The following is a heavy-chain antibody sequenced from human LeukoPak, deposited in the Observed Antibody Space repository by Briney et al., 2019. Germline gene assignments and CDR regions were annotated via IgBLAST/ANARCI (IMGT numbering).Heavy chain of an antibody. V-gene: IGHV4-34*01. D-gene: IGHD2-15*01. Sequence: PSETLSLTCAVYGGSFSGYYWSWIRQPPGKGLEWIGEINHSGSTNYNPSLKSRVTISVDTSKNQFSLKLSSVTAADTAVYYCARGPLRYCSGGSCYMGSWFDPWGQGTLVTVSS. CDR2: INHSGST. CDR3: ARGPLRYCSGGSCYMGSWFDP. CDR1: GGSFSGYY. J-gene: IGHJ5*02.